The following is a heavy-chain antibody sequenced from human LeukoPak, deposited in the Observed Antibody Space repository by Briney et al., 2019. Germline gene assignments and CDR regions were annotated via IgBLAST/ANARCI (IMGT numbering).Heavy chain of an antibody. CDR3: ARTGSSWPLYYYYYMDV. Sequence: SETLSLTCAVYGGSFSGYYWSWIRRPPGKGLEWIGEINHSGSTNYNPSLKSRVTISVDTSKDQFSLKLTSVTAADTAVYYCARTGSSWPLYYYYYMDVWGKGTTVTVSS. V-gene: IGHV4-34*01. D-gene: IGHD6-13*01. CDR1: GGSFSGYY. J-gene: IGHJ6*03. CDR2: INHSGST.